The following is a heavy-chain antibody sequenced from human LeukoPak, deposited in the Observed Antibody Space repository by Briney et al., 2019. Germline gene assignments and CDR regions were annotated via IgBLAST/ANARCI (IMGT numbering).Heavy chain of an antibody. V-gene: IGHV3-7*01. J-gene: IGHJ3*02. D-gene: IGHD3-3*01. Sequence: HPGGSLRLSCTASGFLFSNYWMSWVRQAQGKGLEWVANINLDGNGRFYVDSVKGRFTISRDNNKKSVYLQMNSLRAEDTAVYYCARDTDDFQGLDIWGQGTRVTVSS. CDR2: INLDGNGR. CDR1: GFLFSNYW. CDR3: ARDTDDFQGLDI.